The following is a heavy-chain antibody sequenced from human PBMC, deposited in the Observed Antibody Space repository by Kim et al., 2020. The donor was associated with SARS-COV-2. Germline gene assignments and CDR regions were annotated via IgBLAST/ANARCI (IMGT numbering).Heavy chain of an antibody. D-gene: IGHD3-3*01. J-gene: IGHJ6*02. CDR2: ISSSGTTI. Sequence: GGSLRLSCAASGFTFSSYEMNWVRQAPGKGLEWVSYISSSGTTIYYADSVKGRFTISRDNAKNSLYLQMNSLRAEDTAVYYCARVIPRITIFGVAPGGMDVWGQGTTVTSP. V-gene: IGHV3-48*03. CDR1: GFTFSSYE. CDR3: ARVIPRITIFGVAPGGMDV.